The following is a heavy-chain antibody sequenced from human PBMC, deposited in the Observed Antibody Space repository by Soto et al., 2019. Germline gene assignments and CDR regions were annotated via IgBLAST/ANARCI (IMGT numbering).Heavy chain of an antibody. CDR2: INHSGST. V-gene: IGHV4-34*01. CDR3: ARLYYDSSGPLEANI. D-gene: IGHD3-22*01. CDR1: GGSITRDNFF. J-gene: IGHJ3*02. Sequence: PSETLSLTCAVSGGSITRDNFFWNWIRQRPGKGLEWIGEINHSGSTNYNPSLKSRVTISVDTSKNQFSLKLSSVTAADTAVYYCARLYYDSSGPLEANIWGQGTMVTVSS.